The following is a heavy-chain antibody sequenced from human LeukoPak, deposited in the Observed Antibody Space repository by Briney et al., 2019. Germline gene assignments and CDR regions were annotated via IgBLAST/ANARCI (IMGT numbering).Heavy chain of an antibody. Sequence: ASVKVSCKASGFTFTSSAMQWVRRARGQRLEWIGWIVVGSGNTNYAQKFQERVTITRDMSTSTAYMELSSLRSEDTAVYYCARDRYSYGYDYWGQGTLVTVSS. CDR1: GFTFTSSA. CDR2: IVVGSGNT. V-gene: IGHV1-58*02. CDR3: ARDRYSYGYDY. D-gene: IGHD5-18*01. J-gene: IGHJ4*02.